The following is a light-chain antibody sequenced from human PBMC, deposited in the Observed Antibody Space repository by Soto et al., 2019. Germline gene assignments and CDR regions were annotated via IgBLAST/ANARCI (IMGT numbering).Light chain of an antibody. Sequence: QSALTQPASVSGSPGQSITISCTGTSSDVGGYNYVSWYQHHPGKAPKLMIYDVSNRPSGVSNRFSGSKSGNTASLTISGLQAEDEADYYCNSYTGSFYVFGTGTKVTV. CDR1: SSDVGGYNY. CDR3: NSYTGSFYV. CDR2: DVS. J-gene: IGLJ1*01. V-gene: IGLV2-14*03.